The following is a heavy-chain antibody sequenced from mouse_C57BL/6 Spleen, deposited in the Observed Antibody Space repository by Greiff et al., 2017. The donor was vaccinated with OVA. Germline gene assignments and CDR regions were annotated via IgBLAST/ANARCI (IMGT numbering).Heavy chain of an antibody. CDR1: GYDFSSSW. D-gene: IGHD3-2*01. J-gene: IGHJ2*01. V-gene: IGHV1-82*01. CDR3: AGQLCY. Sequence: QVQLQQSGPELVKPGASVKISCKASGYDFSSSWMNWVKQRPGKGLEWIGRIYPGDGDTKYTGKFKGKATMTADKSSSTAYMQRSSLTSEDAAVYFCAGQLCYWGHGTTLTVSS. CDR2: IYPGDGDT.